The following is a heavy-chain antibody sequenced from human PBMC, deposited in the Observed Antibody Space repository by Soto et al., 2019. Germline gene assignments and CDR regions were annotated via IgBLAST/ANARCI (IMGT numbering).Heavy chain of an antibody. V-gene: IGHV4-39*01. CDR2: IYYSGST. J-gene: IGHJ6*02. CDR1: GGSISSSSYY. D-gene: IGHD4-4*01. Sequence: SETLSLTCTVSGGSISSSSYYWGWIRQPPGKGLEWIGSIYYSGSTYYNPSLKSRVTISVDTSKNQFSLKLSSVTAADTAVYYCARRSVTTYSGMDVWGQGTTVTVSS. CDR3: ARRSVTTYSGMDV.